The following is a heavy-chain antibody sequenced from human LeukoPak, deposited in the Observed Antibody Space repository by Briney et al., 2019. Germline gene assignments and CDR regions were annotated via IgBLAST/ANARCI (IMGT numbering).Heavy chain of an antibody. CDR2: IYHSGST. J-gene: IGHJ6*04. CDR1: GYSISSGYY. V-gene: IGHV4-38-2*01. D-gene: IGHD6-19*01. Sequence: PSETLSLTCAVSGYSISSGYYWGWIRQPPGKGLERIGSIYHSGSTYYNPSLKSRVTISVDTSKNQFSLKLSSVTAADTAVYYCARELAVAGAGYYYYGMDVWGKGTTVTVSS. CDR3: ARELAVAGAGYYYYGMDV.